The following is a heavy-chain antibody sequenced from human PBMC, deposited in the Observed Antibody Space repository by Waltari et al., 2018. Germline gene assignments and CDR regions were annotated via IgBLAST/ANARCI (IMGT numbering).Heavy chain of an antibody. Sequence: QLQLHDSGPGLVKPSETLSLPCTVSGGFISSNSYYLGWIRQPPGTGLEWIGIIYYSGSTYYSPAIKSRVTISVDTSKNQFSLKLSSVTAADTAVYYCARVRAPDAFDIWGQGTMVTVAS. V-gene: IGHV4-39*07. CDR1: GGFISSNSYY. CDR2: IYYSGST. J-gene: IGHJ3*02. CDR3: ARVRAPDAFDI.